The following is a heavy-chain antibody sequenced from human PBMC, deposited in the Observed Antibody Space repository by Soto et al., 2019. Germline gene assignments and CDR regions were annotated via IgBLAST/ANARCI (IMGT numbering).Heavy chain of an antibody. D-gene: IGHD2-2*01. J-gene: IGHJ3*02. Sequence: VGSLRLSCAASGFTFSSYSMNWVRQAPGKGLEWVSYISSSSSTIYYADSVKGRFTISRDNAKNSLYLQMNSLRAEDTAVYYCANYCSSTSCYDAFDIWGQGTMVTVSS. CDR3: ANYCSSTSCYDAFDI. CDR2: ISSSSSTI. CDR1: GFTFSSYS. V-gene: IGHV3-48*01.